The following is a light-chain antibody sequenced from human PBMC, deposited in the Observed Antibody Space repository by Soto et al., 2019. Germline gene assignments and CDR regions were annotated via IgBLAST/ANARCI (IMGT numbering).Light chain of an antibody. CDR3: NSYTSSSTYV. V-gene: IGLV2-14*03. CDR1: SSDVGGSDH. Sequence: QSALTQPASVSGSPGQSITVSCTGTSSDVGGSDHVNWYQQHPGKAPKLMIFDVSNRPSRVSTRFSGSKSGNAASLTISGLQAEDEADYYCNSYTSSSTYVFGTGTKLTVL. CDR2: DVS. J-gene: IGLJ1*01.